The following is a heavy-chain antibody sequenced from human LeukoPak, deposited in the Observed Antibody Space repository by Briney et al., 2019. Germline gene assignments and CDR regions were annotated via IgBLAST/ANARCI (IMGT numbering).Heavy chain of an antibody. CDR1: GGSFSDYY. V-gene: IGHV3-23*01. Sequence: PSETLSLTCAVYGGSFSDYYWSWVRQGPGKGLEGVSDISGSGGSTYYADSVKGRFTISRDNCKNTLDLQMNSLRAEDTAVYYCAKDGEIQLWGKRLYYMDVWGKGTTVTISS. J-gene: IGHJ6*03. D-gene: IGHD5-18*01. CDR3: AKDGEIQLWGKRLYYMDV. CDR2: ISGSGGST.